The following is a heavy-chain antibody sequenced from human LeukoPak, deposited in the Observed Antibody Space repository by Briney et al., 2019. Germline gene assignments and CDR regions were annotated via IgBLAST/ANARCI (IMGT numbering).Heavy chain of an antibody. D-gene: IGHD5-18*01. CDR1: GFTFSSYS. CDR2: ISSSSSYI. CDR3: ARVSLDTDVFDY. Sequence: GGSLRLSCAASGFTFSSYSMNWVRQAPGKGLEWVSSISSSSSYIYYADSVKGRFTISRDNAKNSLYLQMNSLRAEDTAVYYCARVSLDTDVFDYWGQGTLVTVSS. V-gene: IGHV3-21*01. J-gene: IGHJ4*02.